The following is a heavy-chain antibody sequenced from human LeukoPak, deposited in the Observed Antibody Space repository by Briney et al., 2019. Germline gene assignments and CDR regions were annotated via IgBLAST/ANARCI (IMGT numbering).Heavy chain of an antibody. D-gene: IGHD6-19*01. V-gene: IGHV3-23*01. J-gene: IGHJ4*02. CDR3: AKGLVSSSGWYYFDY. CDR1: GFTFSSYA. Sequence: GGSLRLSCAASGFTFSSYARSWVRQAPGKGLEWVSAISGSGGSTYYADSVKGRFTISRDNSKNTLYLQMNSLRAEDTAVYYCAKGLVSSSGWYYFDYWGQGTLVTVSS. CDR2: ISGSGGST.